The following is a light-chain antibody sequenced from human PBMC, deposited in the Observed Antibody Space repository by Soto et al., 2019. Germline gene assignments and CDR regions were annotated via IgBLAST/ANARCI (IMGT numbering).Light chain of an antibody. J-gene: IGKJ4*01. CDR2: TTS. CDR1: QDINNW. Sequence: DIQMTQSPSSVSASVGDRVTITCRASQDINNWLAWYQQKPGKAPKLLIYTTSSLQSGVPSRFSGSGSGTDFTFNISSLLPEDFATDYCQQANSFPLTFGGGNKVEIK. CDR3: QQANSFPLT. V-gene: IGKV1D-12*01.